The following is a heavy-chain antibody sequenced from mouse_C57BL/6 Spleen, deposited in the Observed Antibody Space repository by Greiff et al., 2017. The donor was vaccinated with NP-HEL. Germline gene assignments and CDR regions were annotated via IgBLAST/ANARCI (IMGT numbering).Heavy chain of an antibody. CDR1: GFTFSSYT. CDR2: ISGGGGNT. D-gene: IGHD2-4*01. V-gene: IGHV5-9*01. Sequence: EVKVVESGGGLVKPGGSLKLSCAASGFTFSSYTMSWVRQTPEKRLEWVATISGGGGNTYYPDSVKGRFTISRDNAKNTLYLQMSSLRSEDTALYYCARRGYYDYDYFDYWGQGTTLTVSS. J-gene: IGHJ2*01. CDR3: ARRGYYDYDYFDY.